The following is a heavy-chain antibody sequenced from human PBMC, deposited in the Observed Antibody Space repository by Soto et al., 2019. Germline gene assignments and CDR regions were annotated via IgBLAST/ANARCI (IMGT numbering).Heavy chain of an antibody. J-gene: IGHJ5*02. CDR3: VRRHVSATGIDWFDP. V-gene: IGHV1-3*01. CDR1: GYTFTSCG. CDR2: VNAANGDT. Sequence: ASVKVSCKASGYTFTSCGIHWVRQAPGQRLEWMGWVNAANGDTKYSPKFQGRVTITRDTSASTAYMELSSPRSEDTAVYYCVRRHVSATGIDWFDPWGQGTLVTVSS. D-gene: IGHD6-13*01.